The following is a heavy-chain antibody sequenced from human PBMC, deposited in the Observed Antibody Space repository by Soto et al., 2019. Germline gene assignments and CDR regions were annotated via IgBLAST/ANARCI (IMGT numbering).Heavy chain of an antibody. CDR2: INPSGGST. Sequence: ASVKVSCKASGYTFTSYYMHWVRQAPGQGLEWMGIINPSGGSTSYAQKFQGRVTMTRDTSTSTVYMELSSLRSEDTAVYYCARDFKQQLRGMFRDYYYYGMHVWGQGTTVTVSS. D-gene: IGHD6-13*01. J-gene: IGHJ6*01. CDR3: ARDFKQQLRGMFRDYYYYGMHV. CDR1: GYTFTSYY. V-gene: IGHV1-46*03.